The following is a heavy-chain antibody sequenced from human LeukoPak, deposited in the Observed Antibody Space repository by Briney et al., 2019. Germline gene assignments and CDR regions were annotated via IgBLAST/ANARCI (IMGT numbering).Heavy chain of an antibody. D-gene: IGHD4-17*01. CDR1: GCTFSSYA. V-gene: IGHV1-69*13. CDR3: AGSTVTRLAEYFQH. J-gene: IGHJ1*01. Sequence: SSETVSRKASGCTFSSYAISLVRQAPGQGLEWMGGIIPIFGTANYAQKFQGRVTITADESTSTAYMELSSLRSEDTAVYYCAGSTVTRLAEYFQHWGQGTLVTVSS. CDR2: IIPIFGTA.